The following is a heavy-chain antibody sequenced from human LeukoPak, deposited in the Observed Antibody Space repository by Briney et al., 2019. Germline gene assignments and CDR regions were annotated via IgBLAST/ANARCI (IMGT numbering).Heavy chain of an antibody. CDR1: GYTFTSYY. CDR3: ARLNIVVVPAAIRAPRYNWFDP. V-gene: IGHV1-69*13. D-gene: IGHD2-2*01. CDR2: IIPIFGTA. J-gene: IGHJ5*02. Sequence: SVKVSCKASGYTFTSYYMHWVRQAPGQGLEWMGGIIPIFGTANYAQKFQGRVTITADESTSTAYMELSSLRSEDTAVYYCARLNIVVVPAAIRAPRYNWFDPWGQGTLVTVSS.